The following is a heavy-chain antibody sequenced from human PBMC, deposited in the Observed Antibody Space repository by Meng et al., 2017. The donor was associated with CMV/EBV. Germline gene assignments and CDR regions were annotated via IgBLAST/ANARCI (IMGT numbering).Heavy chain of an antibody. CDR1: GGSISSYY. D-gene: IGHD2-2*01. Sequence: LRLPCTVSGGSISSYYWSWIRQLPGKGLEWIGYIFHSGSTNYNPSLKSRVTISVDTSKNQFSLKLSSVTAADTAVYYCARDLWVPATPLSRAYYYGMDVWGQGTTVTVSS. CDR2: IFHSGST. J-gene: IGHJ6*02. CDR3: ARDLWVPATPLSRAYYYGMDV. V-gene: IGHV4-59*01.